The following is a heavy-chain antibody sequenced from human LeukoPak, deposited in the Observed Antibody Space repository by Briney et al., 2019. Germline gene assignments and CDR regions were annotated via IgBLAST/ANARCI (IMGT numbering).Heavy chain of an antibody. V-gene: IGHV4-59*01. CDR3: ARGGTRLYTSGSLDY. Sequence: PSETLSLTCSVSGDSISIYYWSWIRQPPGKGLQWIGYINYSGSTNYNPSLKSRVTVSVDTSKNQFSLELSSVTAADTAVYYCARGGTRLYTSGSLDYWGQGTLVTVSS. CDR1: GDSISIYY. CDR2: INYSGST. D-gene: IGHD6-25*01. J-gene: IGHJ4*02.